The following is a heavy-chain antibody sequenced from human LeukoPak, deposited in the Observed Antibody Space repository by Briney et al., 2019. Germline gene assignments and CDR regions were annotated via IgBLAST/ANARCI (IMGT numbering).Heavy chain of an antibody. CDR2: ISSSSSYI. V-gene: IGHV3-21*03. D-gene: IGHD6-19*01. Sequence: PGGSLRLSCAASGFTFSSYIMNWVRQAPGKGLEWVSSISSSSSYIYYADSVKGRFTISRDNAKNSLYLQMNSLRAEDTAVYYCARDFEQWPRGWGQGTLVTVSS. CDR3: ARDFEQWPRG. J-gene: IGHJ4*02. CDR1: GFTFSSYI.